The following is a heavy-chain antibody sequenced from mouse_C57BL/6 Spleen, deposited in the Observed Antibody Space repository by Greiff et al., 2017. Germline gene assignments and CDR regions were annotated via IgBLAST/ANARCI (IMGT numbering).Heavy chain of an antibody. CDR1: GYTFTSYW. D-gene: IGHD1-1*01. CDR2: IHPNSGST. V-gene: IGHV1-64*01. J-gene: IGHJ2*01. CDR3: ARSGAHYYGSDDY. Sequence: VKLQQPGAELVKPGASVKLSCKASGYTFTSYWMHWVKQRPGQGLEWIGMIHPNSGSTNYNEKFKSKATLTVDKSSSTAYMQLSSLTSEDSAVYYCARSGAHYYGSDDYWGQGTTLTVSS.